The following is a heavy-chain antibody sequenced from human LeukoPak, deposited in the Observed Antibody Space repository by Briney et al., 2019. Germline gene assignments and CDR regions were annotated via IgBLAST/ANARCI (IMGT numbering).Heavy chain of an antibody. CDR3: AKDSARQYYYDSSGWDP. CDR1: GFTVSSYS. V-gene: IGHV3-30*02. Sequence: PGGSLRLSCAASGFTVSSYSMNWVRQAPGKGLEWVAFIRYDGSNKYYADSVKGRFTISRDNSKNTLYLQMNSLRAEDTAVYYCAKDSARQYYYDSSGWDPWGQGTLVTVSS. D-gene: IGHD3-22*01. CDR2: IRYDGSNK. J-gene: IGHJ5*02.